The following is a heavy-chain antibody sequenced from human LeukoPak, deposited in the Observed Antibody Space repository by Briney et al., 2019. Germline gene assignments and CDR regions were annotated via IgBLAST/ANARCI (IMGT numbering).Heavy chain of an antibody. CDR2: INHSGST. CDR3: ARGSYDFWSGYYAAWFDP. Sequence: KPSETLSLTCAVYGGSFSGYYWSWIRQPPGKGLEWIGEINHSGSTNYNPSLKSRVTISVDTSKNQFSLKLSSVTAADTAVYYCARGSYDFWSGYYAAWFDPWGQGTLVTVSS. D-gene: IGHD3-3*01. CDR1: GGSFSGYY. J-gene: IGHJ5*02. V-gene: IGHV4-34*01.